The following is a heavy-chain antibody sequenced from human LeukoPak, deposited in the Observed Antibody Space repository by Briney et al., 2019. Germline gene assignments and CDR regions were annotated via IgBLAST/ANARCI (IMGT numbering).Heavy chain of an antibody. V-gene: IGHV3-21*01. Sequence: PGRSLRLSCAASGFTFSSYSMNWVRQAPGKGLEWVSSISSSSSYIYYADSVKGRFTISRDNAKNSLYLQMNSLRAEDTAVYYCARDSGGSGTSLDYWGQGTLVTVSS. J-gene: IGHJ4*02. CDR2: ISSSSSYI. D-gene: IGHD3-10*01. CDR3: ARDSGGSGTSLDY. CDR1: GFTFSSYS.